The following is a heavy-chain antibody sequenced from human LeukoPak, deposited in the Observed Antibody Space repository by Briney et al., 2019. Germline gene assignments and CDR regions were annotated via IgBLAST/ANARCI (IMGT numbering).Heavy chain of an antibody. Sequence: GGSLRLSCAASGFTFSSYWMSWVRQAPGKGLEWVSAISGSGGSTYYADSVKGRFTISRDNSKNTLYLQMNSLRAEDTAVYYCAKVGQWLSYYFDYWGQGTLVTVSS. CDR3: AKVGQWLSYYFDY. D-gene: IGHD6-19*01. CDR2: ISGSGGST. J-gene: IGHJ4*02. CDR1: GFTFSSYW. V-gene: IGHV3-23*01.